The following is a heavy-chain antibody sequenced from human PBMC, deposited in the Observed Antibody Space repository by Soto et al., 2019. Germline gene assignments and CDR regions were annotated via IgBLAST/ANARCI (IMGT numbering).Heavy chain of an antibody. CDR3: XXGXXXXXXXXXGAXDI. J-gene: IGHJ3*02. CDR2: IIPIFGTA. V-gene: IGHV1-69*06. CDR1: GGTFSSYA. Sequence: QVPLVQSGAEVKKPGSSVKVSCKASGGTFSSYAISWVRQXXXQXXXXMGGIIPIFGTANYAQKFQGRVTITADKSTSTAYMELSSLRSEDXXVXYXXXGXXXXXXXXXGAXDIWGQGTMVTVSS.